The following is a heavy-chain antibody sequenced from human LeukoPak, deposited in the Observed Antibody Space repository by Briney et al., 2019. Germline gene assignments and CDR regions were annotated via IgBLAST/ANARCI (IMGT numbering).Heavy chain of an antibody. D-gene: IGHD1-1*01. J-gene: IGHJ6*02. CDR2: IIWDGGST. Sequence: PGGSLRLSCAASGFTFSAYAMAWVRQAPGKGLEWVSLIIWDGGSTYYADSVKGRFTISRDNSKNSLYLQMNSLRAEDTALYYCAKDMSGGTGTAHYYYYGMDVWGQGTTVTVSS. CDR3: AKDMSGGTGTAHYYYYGMDV. CDR1: GFTFSAYA. V-gene: IGHV3-43D*03.